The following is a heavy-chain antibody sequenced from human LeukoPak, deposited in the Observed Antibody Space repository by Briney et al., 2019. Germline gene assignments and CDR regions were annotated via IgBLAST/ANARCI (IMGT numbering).Heavy chain of an antibody. D-gene: IGHD5-24*01. Sequence: ASVKVSCKTPGYTFTNYGLNWVRQAPGLGLERMGWINTNNGNPTYAQGFTGRFVFSLDTSVSTTYLQISSLKAEDTAVYYCARDRWGDGYNYFHAFDIWGQGTMVTVSS. J-gene: IGHJ3*02. CDR3: ARDRWGDGYNYFHAFDI. CDR1: GYTFTNYG. CDR2: INTNNGNP. V-gene: IGHV7-4-1*02.